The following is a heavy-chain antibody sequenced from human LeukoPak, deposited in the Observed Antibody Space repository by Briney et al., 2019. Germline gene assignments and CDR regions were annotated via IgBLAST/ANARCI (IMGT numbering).Heavy chain of an antibody. CDR3: ARAGDPSVGGTRHFDH. D-gene: IGHD1-1*01. CDR2: ISSNSLI. Sequence: GGSLRLSCAASGFTFSSYGMHWVRQAPGKGLEWISYISSNSLIYNGDSVKGRCTISRDNAKNSLTLQMNSLRAEDTAVYYCARAGDPSVGGTRHFDHWGQGILVTVSS. J-gene: IGHJ4*02. CDR1: GFTFSSYG. V-gene: IGHV3-48*01.